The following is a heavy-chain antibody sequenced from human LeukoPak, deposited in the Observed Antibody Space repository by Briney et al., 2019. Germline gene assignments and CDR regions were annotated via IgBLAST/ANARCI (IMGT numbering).Heavy chain of an antibody. CDR2: ISSSSSTI. V-gene: IGHV3-48*02. CDR1: GFTFSSYS. J-gene: IGHJ4*02. Sequence: GGSLRLSCAASGFTFSSYSLNWVRQAPGKGLEWVSYISSSSSTIYYADSVKGRFTISRDNAKNSLYLQMNSLRDEDTAVYYCARVRYCSSTSCRGPFDYWGQGTLVTVSS. CDR3: ARVRYCSSTSCRGPFDY. D-gene: IGHD2-2*01.